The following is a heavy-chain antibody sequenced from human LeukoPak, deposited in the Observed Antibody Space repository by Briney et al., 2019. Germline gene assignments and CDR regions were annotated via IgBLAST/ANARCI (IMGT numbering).Heavy chain of an antibody. Sequence: PGGPLRLSCAASGFTFSSQWIHWVRQAPGKGLVWVSRINSDGSITKYADSVKGRFTISRDNAKNTVYLQMNSLRVEDTAVYYCASDFDWSTGIWGQGTMVTVSS. D-gene: IGHD3-9*01. J-gene: IGHJ3*02. CDR1: GFTFSSQW. CDR3: ASDFDWSTGI. V-gene: IGHV3-74*03. CDR2: INSDGSIT.